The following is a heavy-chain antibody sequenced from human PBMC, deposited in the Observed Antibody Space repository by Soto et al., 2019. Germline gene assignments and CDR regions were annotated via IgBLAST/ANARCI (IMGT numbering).Heavy chain of an antibody. D-gene: IGHD1-7*01. V-gene: IGHV1-24*01. CDR3: ATYLVSGSDWDYYFDY. Sequence: ASVKVSCKVSGYTLTELSMHWVRQAPGKGLEWMGGFDPEDGETIYAQKFQGRVTMTEDTSTDTAYMELSSLRSEDTAVYYCATYLVSGSDWDYYFDYWGQGTLVTVSS. CDR1: GYTLTELS. J-gene: IGHJ4*02. CDR2: FDPEDGET.